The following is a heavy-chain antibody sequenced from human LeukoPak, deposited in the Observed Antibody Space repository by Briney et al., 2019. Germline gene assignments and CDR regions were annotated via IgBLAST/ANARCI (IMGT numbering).Heavy chain of an antibody. CDR3: ARGPPNGATIFGVVINTGWFDP. Sequence: ASVKVSCKASGYTFTSYYMHWVRQAPGQGLEWMGIINPSGGSTSYAQKIQGRVTMTRDTSTSTVYMELSSLRSEDTAVYYCARGPPNGATIFGVVINTGWFDPWGQGTLVTVSS. CDR2: INPSGGST. V-gene: IGHV1-46*01. J-gene: IGHJ5*02. D-gene: IGHD3-3*01. CDR1: GYTFTSYY.